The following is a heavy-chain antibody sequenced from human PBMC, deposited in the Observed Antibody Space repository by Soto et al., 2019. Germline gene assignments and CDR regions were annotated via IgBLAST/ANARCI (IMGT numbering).Heavy chain of an antibody. V-gene: IGHV6-1*01. D-gene: IGHD3-22*01. CDR2: TYYRSKWYN. CDR1: GDSVSSNSAA. Sequence: PSQTLSLTCAISGDSVSSNSAAWNWIRQSPSRGLEWLGRTYYRSKWYNDYAVSVKSRITINPDTSKNQFSLQLNSVTPEDTAVYYCARASGLNYYDTYARAFDIWGQGTMVTVSS. CDR3: ARASGLNYYDTYARAFDI. J-gene: IGHJ3*02.